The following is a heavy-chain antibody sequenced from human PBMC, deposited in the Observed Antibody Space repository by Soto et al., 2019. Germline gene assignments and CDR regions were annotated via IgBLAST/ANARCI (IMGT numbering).Heavy chain of an antibody. D-gene: IGHD3-16*01. CDR1: GFTFSNYW. CDR3: AYTTTSNGN. CDR2: IKQDGSEK. V-gene: IGHV3-7*01. J-gene: IGHJ4*02. Sequence: EVQLVESGGGLVQPGGSLRLSCAGSGFTFSNYWMNWVRQAPGKGLEWVANIKQDGSEKHYVDSVKGRFTISTDNARSSMFLQMNSLRAEDTAVYYCAYTTTSNGNWGQGTLVTVSS.